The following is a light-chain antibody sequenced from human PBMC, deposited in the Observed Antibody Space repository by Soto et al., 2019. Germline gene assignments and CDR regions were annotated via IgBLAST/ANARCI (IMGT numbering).Light chain of an antibody. J-gene: IGLJ1*01. CDR3: SSYTSSSKGV. CDR2: EVS. CDR1: SSDIGGYNY. Sequence: QSVLTQPPSASGSPGQSVTISCTGASSDIGGYNYVSWYQQHPGKAPKLMIYEVSNRPSGVSNRFSGSKSGNTASLTISGLQAEDEADYYCSSYTSSSKGVFGTGTKVTVL. V-gene: IGLV2-14*01.